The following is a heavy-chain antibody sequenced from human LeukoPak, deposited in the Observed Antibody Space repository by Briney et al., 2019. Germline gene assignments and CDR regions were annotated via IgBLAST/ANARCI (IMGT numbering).Heavy chain of an antibody. CDR2: ISGSGGST. V-gene: IGHV3-23*01. CDR3: ANPELLSAIWDY. D-gene: IGHD1-26*01. Sequence: GGSLRLSCAASGFTFSSYAMSWVRQAPGKGLEWVSAISGSGGSTYYADSGKGRFTISRDNSKNTLYLQMNSLRAEDTAVYYCANPELLSAIWDYWGQGTLVTVSS. J-gene: IGHJ4*02. CDR1: GFTFSSYA.